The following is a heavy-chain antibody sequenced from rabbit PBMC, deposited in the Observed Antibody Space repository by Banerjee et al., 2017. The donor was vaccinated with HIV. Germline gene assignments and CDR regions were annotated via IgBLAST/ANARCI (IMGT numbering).Heavy chain of an antibody. CDR1: GIDFNSYYY. CDR2: IYNGDGST. D-gene: IGHD5-1*01. CDR3: ARAYVDGSVGVWNL. Sequence: QSLEESGGDLVKPEGSLTLTCKASGIDFNSYYYMCWVRQAPGKGLEWIACIYNGDGSTDYANWAKGRFTISKTSSTTVTLQMTSLTVADTATYFCARAYVDGSVGVWNLWGPGTLVTVS. J-gene: IGHJ4*01. V-gene: IGHV1S40*01.